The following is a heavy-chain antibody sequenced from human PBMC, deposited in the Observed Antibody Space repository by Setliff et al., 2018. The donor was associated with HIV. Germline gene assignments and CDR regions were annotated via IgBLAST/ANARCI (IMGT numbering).Heavy chain of an antibody. V-gene: IGHV3-30*12. CDR1: GFNVEKSG. CDR2: MYYDGVTT. CDR3: ARGRVLEWLLNH. J-gene: IGHJ4*02. Sequence: HPGGSLRLSCEASGFNVEKSGMHWIRQAPGKGLEWVAVMYYDGVTTYYADSVKGRFTISRDGSKNMIFLLMNSLRVDDTAVYYCARGRVLEWLLNHWGQGTRVTVSS. D-gene: IGHD3-3*01.